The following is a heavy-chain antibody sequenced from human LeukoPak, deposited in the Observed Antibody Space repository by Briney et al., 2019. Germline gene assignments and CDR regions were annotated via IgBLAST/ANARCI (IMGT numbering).Heavy chain of an antibody. CDR1: GFTFSDYY. J-gene: IGHJ4*02. V-gene: IGHV3-11*04. CDR3: ARDLNPYYYGSGSSTFDY. D-gene: IGHD3-10*01. CDR2: ISSSSSTI. Sequence: GGSLRLSCAASGFTFSDYYMSWVRQAPGKGLEWVSYISSSSSTIYYADSVKGRFTISRDNAKNSLYLQMNSLRAEDTAVYYCARDLNPYYYGSGSSTFDYWGQGTLVTVSS.